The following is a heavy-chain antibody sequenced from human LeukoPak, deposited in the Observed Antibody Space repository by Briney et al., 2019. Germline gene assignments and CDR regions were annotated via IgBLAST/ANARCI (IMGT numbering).Heavy chain of an antibody. CDR2: INSDGSST. CDR1: GYTFSSYW. J-gene: IGHJ4*01. CDR3: ANTWIERGYLFDY. D-gene: IGHD5-18*01. Sequence: GGSLRLSCAASGYTFSSYWMHWVRQAPGKGLVWVSRINSDGSSTSYADSVKGRFTISRDNAKNTLYLQMNSLRAEDTAIYYCANTWIERGYLFDYWGQGTLLTLSS. V-gene: IGHV3-74*01.